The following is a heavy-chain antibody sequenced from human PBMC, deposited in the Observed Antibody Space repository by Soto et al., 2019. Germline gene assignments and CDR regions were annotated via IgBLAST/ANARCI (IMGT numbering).Heavy chain of an antibody. CDR3: VGALTYEVPYYYYGMDV. Sequence: GGSLRLSCTASGFMFSTYLMSWVRQAPGKGLEWVANIRQGGNEKFYVDSVKGRFTISRDNAKKSLYPQMSSLRAEDTAVYYCVGALTYEVPYYYYGMDVWGQGTTVTVSS. V-gene: IGHV3-7*01. J-gene: IGHJ6*02. CDR1: GFMFSTYL. D-gene: IGHD3-16*01. CDR2: IRQGGNEK.